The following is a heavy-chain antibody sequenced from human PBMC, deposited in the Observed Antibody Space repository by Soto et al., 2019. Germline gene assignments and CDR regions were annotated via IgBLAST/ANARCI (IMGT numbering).Heavy chain of an antibody. CDR1: GSSVNSDSYF. CDR2: IYYSGST. J-gene: IGHJ4*02. CDR3: ARDWGTGFYQLDS. Sequence: SETLSLTCTVSGSSVNSDSYFWTWIRQPPGKTLEWIGYIYYSGSTNYNPSLRSRITISLDTSKNQFSLKLSSVTAADTALYYCARDWGTGFYQLDSWGQGTLVTVSS. D-gene: IGHD2-2*01. V-gene: IGHV4-61*01.